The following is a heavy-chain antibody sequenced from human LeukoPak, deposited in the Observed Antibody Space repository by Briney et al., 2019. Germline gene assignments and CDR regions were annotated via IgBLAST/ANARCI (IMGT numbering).Heavy chain of an antibody. V-gene: IGHV3-30*18. J-gene: IGHJ4*02. D-gene: IGHD3-22*01. CDR1: GFTFSSYG. CDR2: ISHDGSNK. CDR3: AKINYYDSSGFYDY. Sequence: GGSLRLSCAASGFTFSSYGMHWVRQAPGEGLEWVAAISHDGSNKYYAGSVKGRFTISRDNSRNTLDLQMNSLRAEDTAVYYCAKINYYDSSGFYDYWGQGTLVTVSS.